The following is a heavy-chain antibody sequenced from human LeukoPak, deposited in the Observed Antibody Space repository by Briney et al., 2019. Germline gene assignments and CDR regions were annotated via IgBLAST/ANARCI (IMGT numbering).Heavy chain of an antibody. CDR3: ARGYDILTGYLPNAFDI. Sequence: GASVKVSCKASGYTFTSYGISWVRQAPGQGLEWMGWISAYNGNTNYAQKLQGRVTMTTDTSTSTAYMELSSLRSEDTAVYYCARGYDILTGYLPNAFDIWGQGTMVTVSS. J-gene: IGHJ3*02. D-gene: IGHD3-9*01. CDR2: ISAYNGNT. CDR1: GYTFTSYG. V-gene: IGHV1-18*01.